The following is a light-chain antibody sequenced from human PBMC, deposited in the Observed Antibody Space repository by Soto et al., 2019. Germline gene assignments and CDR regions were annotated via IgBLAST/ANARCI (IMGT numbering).Light chain of an antibody. CDR2: GAS. CDR3: QQRSEWPLT. Sequence: PGARATLSCRASQSVDSDLAWYQQKPGQAPRLLIYGASDRATGIPARFSGSGSGTDFTLTISSLEPEDFAVYYCQQRSEWPLTFGGGTKVEIK. V-gene: IGKV3-11*01. CDR1: QSVDSD. J-gene: IGKJ4*01.